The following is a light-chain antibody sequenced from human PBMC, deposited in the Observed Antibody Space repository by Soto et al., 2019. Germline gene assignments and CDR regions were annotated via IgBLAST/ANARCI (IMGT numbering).Light chain of an antibody. V-gene: IGKV3-20*01. CDR1: QSFSSSY. Sequence: EIVLTQSPGTLSLSPGQRATLSCRASQSFSSSYLAWYQQKHGQAPRVXIYDASSRETGIPDRFSGSGSRTEFTLTISRLEPEDFAVYYCQQYGSSTITFGQGTGLEIK. CDR3: QQYGSSTIT. J-gene: IGKJ5*01. CDR2: DAS.